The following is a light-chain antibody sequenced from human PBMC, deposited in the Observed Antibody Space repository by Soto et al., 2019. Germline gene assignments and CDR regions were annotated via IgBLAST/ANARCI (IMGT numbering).Light chain of an antibody. CDR1: QSMSIY. V-gene: IGKV1-39*01. CDR3: QQTYNAPFT. J-gene: IGKJ3*01. Sequence: DIQMTQSPSSLSASIGDRVTITCRASQSMSIYLIWYQQKPGKAPKLLIYASSSLQSGVPSRFSGSGSGTDFPLTIGSLQPEDFATYYCQQTYNAPFTFGPGTKVDVK. CDR2: ASS.